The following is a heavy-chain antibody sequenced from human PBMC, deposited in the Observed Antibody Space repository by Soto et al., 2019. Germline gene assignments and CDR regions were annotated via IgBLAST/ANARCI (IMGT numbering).Heavy chain of an antibody. V-gene: IGHV3-23*01. D-gene: IGHD4-17*01. CDR3: AIISDYGDYVGYYYYGMDV. Sequence: GGSLRLSCAASGFTFSSYAMSWVRQAPGKGLEWVSAISGSGGSTYYADSVKGRFTISRDNSKNTLYLQMNSLRAEDTAVYYFAIISDYGDYVGYYYYGMDVWGQGTTVTVSS. J-gene: IGHJ6*02. CDR2: ISGSGGST. CDR1: GFTFSSYA.